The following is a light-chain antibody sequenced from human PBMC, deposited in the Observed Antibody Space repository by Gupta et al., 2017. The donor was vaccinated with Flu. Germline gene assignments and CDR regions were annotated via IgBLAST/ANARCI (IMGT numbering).Light chain of an antibody. V-gene: IGKV3-11*01. CDR2: DAS. CDR3: QQPSNWPPIT. Sequence: EIVLTQSPATLSLSPGERATLSCRASQSVSSYLAWYKQKPGQAPRLLIYDASNRGTGIPARCSGSGFGTDLTLTISSREQEDFAVYYCQQPSNWPPITFGRGTKVEIK. CDR1: QSVSSY. J-gene: IGKJ4*01.